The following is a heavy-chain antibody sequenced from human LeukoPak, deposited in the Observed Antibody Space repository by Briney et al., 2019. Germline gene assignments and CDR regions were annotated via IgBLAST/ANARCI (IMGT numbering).Heavy chain of an antibody. J-gene: IGHJ6*04. V-gene: IGHV4-34*01. CDR2: INHSGST. Sequence: SETLSLTCAVYGGSFSGYYWSWIRQPPGKGLEWIGEINHSGSTNYNPSLKSRLTISVDPSKNQFSVKPSSVTAADTAVYYCARHVNDYVWGSYRWMDIWGKGTTVTISS. CDR1: GGSFSGYY. D-gene: IGHD3-16*02. CDR3: ARHVNDYVWGSYRWMDI.